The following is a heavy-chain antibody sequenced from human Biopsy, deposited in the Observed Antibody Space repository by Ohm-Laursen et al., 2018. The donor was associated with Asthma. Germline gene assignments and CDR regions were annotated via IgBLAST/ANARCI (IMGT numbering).Heavy chain of an antibody. Sequence: SETLSLTWPVSGDSITSGGCCWNWIRQHPGKGLEWIGHIYYSGSTYYNPSLKSRVSISLDTSKNQFSLSLTSVTAADTAVYYCARTTYGHDGFDPWGQGTLVTVSS. V-gene: IGHV4-31*02. J-gene: IGHJ5*02. CDR1: GDSITSGGCC. CDR2: IYYSGST. D-gene: IGHD4-17*01. CDR3: ARTTYGHDGFDP.